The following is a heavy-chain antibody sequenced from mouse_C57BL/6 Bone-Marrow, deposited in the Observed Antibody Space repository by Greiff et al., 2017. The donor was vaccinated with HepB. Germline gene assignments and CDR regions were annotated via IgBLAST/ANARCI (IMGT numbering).Heavy chain of an antibody. J-gene: IGHJ2*01. CDR1: GYTFTSYW. Sequence: QVQLKQPGAELVRPGSSVKLSCKASGYTFTSYWMHWVEQRPIQGLEWIGNIDPSDSETHYNQKFKDKATLTVDKSSSTAYMQLSSLTSEDSAVYYCARWTTVVATGFDYWGQGTTLTVSS. V-gene: IGHV1-52*01. CDR2: IDPSDSET. D-gene: IGHD1-1*01. CDR3: ARWTTVVATGFDY.